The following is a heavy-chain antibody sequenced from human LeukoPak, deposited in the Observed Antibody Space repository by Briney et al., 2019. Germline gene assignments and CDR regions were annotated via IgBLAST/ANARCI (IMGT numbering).Heavy chain of an antibody. D-gene: IGHD1-26*01. CDR1: GFTFDDYA. V-gene: IGHV3-9*01. J-gene: IGHJ4*02. CDR3: AKASGSYVFDY. Sequence: GGSLRLSCAASGFTFDDYAMHWVRQAPGKGLEWVSGISWNSGSIGYADSVKGRFTISRDNAKNSLYLQMNSLRAEDTALYYCAKASGSYVFDYWGQGTLVTVSS. CDR2: ISWNSGSI.